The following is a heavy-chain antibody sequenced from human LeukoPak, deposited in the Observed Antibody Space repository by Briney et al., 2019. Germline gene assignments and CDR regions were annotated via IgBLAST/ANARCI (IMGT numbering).Heavy chain of an antibody. Sequence: GGSLRLSCVASGIIFSNYAMHWVRQGPGKGLECISTSSSDGGSTYYANSVKGRFTISRDNSKNTLYLQMGSLRAEDMAVYYCARGRQGAKTRYFDLWGRGTRVTVSS. CDR1: GIIFSNYA. CDR2: SSSDGGST. CDR3: ARGRQGAKTRYFDL. D-gene: IGHD1-26*01. J-gene: IGHJ2*01. V-gene: IGHV3-64*01.